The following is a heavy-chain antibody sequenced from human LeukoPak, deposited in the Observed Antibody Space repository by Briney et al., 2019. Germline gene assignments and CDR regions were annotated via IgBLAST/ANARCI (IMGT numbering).Heavy chain of an antibody. CDR1: GFVFSTYA. Sequence: PGGSLRLSCAAYGFVFSTYAMGWVRQAPGKGLEWVSAISSSGDTTYYADSVKGQFTISRDNSKNTLDLQMSSLRAEDTAMYHCAKVKALDAVASYFDYWGQGTLVTVSS. CDR3: AKVKALDAVASYFDY. CDR2: ISSSGDTT. D-gene: IGHD2-8*01. V-gene: IGHV3-23*01. J-gene: IGHJ4*02.